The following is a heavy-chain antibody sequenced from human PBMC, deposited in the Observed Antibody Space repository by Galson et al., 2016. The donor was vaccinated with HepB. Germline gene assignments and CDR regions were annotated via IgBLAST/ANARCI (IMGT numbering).Heavy chain of an antibody. V-gene: IGHV4-61*03. D-gene: IGHD3-9*01. CDR2: IYYSGST. CDR1: GGSVRTDNYY. CDR3: ARSERYYDILTGYYTAAPFDF. J-gene: IGHJ4*02. Sequence: SETLSLTCAVSGGSVRTDNYYWSWIRQPPERGLEWIGYIYYSGSTNYNPSLKSRVTISVDTSKNHFSLRLSSVTAADTAVYYCARSERYYDILTGYYTAAPFDFWGQGTLVTVSS.